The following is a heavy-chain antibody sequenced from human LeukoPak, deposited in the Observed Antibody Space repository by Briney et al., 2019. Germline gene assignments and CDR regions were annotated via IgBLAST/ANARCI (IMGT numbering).Heavy chain of an antibody. V-gene: IGHV4-34*01. CDR2: INHSGST. Sequence: SETLSLTCTVSGGSISSYYWSWIRQPPGKGLEWIGEINHSGSTNYNPSLKSRVTISVDTSKNQFSLKLSSVTAADTAVYYCASIDIAVAGTGFNWFDPWGQGTLVTGSS. CDR1: GGSISSYY. D-gene: IGHD6-19*01. CDR3: ASIDIAVAGTGFNWFDP. J-gene: IGHJ5*02.